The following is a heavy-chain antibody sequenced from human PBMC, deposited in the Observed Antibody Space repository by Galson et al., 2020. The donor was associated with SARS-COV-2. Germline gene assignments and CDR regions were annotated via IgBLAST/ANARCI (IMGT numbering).Heavy chain of an antibody. V-gene: IGHV5-51*01. J-gene: IGHJ6*02. D-gene: IGHD3-22*01. CDR1: GYSFTSYW. Sequence: GESLKISCKGSGYSFTSYWIGWVRQMPGKGLEWMGIIYPGDSDTRYSPSFQGQVTISADKSISTAYLQWSSLKASDTAMYYCARQVPRGNYDSSGYYSHYYYYGMDVWGQGTTVTVSS. CDR2: IYPGDSDT. CDR3: ARQVPRGNYDSSGYYSHYYYYGMDV.